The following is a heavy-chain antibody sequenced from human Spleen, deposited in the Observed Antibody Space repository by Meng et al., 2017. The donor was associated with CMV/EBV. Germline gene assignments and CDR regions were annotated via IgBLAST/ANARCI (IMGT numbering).Heavy chain of an antibody. V-gene: IGHV3-21*01. Sequence: GGSLRLSCAASGFTFSTYTMNWVRQAPGKGLEWVSSISSGGGYIYYADSVKGRFTISRDNAKNSLYLQMNSLRAEDTAVYYCARDRISGGSCYTYWGQGTLVTVSS. J-gene: IGHJ4*02. D-gene: IGHD2-15*01. CDR3: ARDRISGGSCYTY. CDR2: ISSGGGYI. CDR1: GFTFSTYT.